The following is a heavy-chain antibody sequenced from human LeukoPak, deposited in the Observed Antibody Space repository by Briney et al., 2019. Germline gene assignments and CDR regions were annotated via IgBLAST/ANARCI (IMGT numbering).Heavy chain of an antibody. CDR2: IYTSGST. Sequence: PSQTLSLTCTVSGGSISSGSYYWSWIRQPAGKGLEWIGRIYTSGSTNYNPSLKSRVTISVDTSKNQFSLKLSSVTAADAAVYYCAREGRSGSYRPLDAFDIWGQGTMVTVSS. D-gene: IGHD1-26*01. CDR1: GGSISSGSYY. CDR3: AREGRSGSYRPLDAFDI. J-gene: IGHJ3*02. V-gene: IGHV4-61*02.